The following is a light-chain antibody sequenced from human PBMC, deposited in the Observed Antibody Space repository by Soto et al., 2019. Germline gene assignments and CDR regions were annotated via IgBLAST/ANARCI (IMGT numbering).Light chain of an antibody. J-gene: IGLJ1*01. CDR2: SNN. CDR3: AAWDDSLNGVFV. V-gene: IGLV1-44*01. CDR1: CSNIGSNT. Sequence: QSVLTQPPSASGTPGQRVTICGSGSCSNIGSNTVNWYQQLPGTAPKLLIYSNNQRPSGVPDRFSGSKSGTSASLAISGLQSEDEADYYCAAWDDSLNGVFVFGTGIKVTVL.